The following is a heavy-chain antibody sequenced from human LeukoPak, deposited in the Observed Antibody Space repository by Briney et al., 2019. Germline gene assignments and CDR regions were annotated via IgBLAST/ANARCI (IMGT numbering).Heavy chain of an antibody. J-gene: IGHJ5*02. CDR1: GFTFDDYA. CDR3: AKKYSTGLDP. Sequence: GGSLRLSCAASGFTFDDYAMHWVRQAPGKGLEWVSGISWNSGSIGYADSVKGRFTISRDNAKNTLYLQMNSLRAEDTAVYYCAKKYSTGLDPWGQGTLVTVSS. CDR2: ISWNSGSI. V-gene: IGHV3-9*01. D-gene: IGHD1-26*01.